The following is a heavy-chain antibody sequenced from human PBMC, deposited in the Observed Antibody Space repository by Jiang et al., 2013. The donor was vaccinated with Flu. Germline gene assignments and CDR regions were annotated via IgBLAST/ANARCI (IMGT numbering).Heavy chain of an antibody. Sequence: KPSETLSLTCTVSGGSISSSSYYWGWIRQPPGKGLEWIGSIYYSGSTYYNPSLKSRVTISVDTSKNQFSLKLSSVTAADTAVYYCARRASSSWYVWYFDLWGRGTLVTVSS. J-gene: IGHJ2*01. D-gene: IGHD6-13*01. CDR3: ARRASSSWYVWYFDL. V-gene: IGHV4-39*01. CDR1: GGSISSSSYY. CDR2: IYYSGST.